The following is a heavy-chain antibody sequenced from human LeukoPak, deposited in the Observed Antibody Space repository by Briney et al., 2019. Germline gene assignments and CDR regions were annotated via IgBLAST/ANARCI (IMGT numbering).Heavy chain of an antibody. J-gene: IGHJ4*02. Sequence: GGSLRRSCAASGFTFSSYAMNWVRQAPGKGLEWVSGISNSGGGTYYADSVKGRFTISRDNSKNTLYLQMNSLRVEDTAVYYCAKWRLVPRDPFDYWGQGTLVTVSS. CDR3: AKWRLVPRDPFDY. V-gene: IGHV3-23*01. D-gene: IGHD6-19*01. CDR1: GFTFSSYA. CDR2: ISNSGGGT.